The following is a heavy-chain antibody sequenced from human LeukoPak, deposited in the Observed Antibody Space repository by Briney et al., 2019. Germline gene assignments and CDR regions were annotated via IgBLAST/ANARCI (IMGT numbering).Heavy chain of an antibody. CDR1: GGSISSSSYY. D-gene: IGHD2-2*01. CDR2: IYYSGST. Sequence: SETLSLTCTVSGGSISSSSYYWGWICQPPGKGLEWIGSIYYSGSTYYNPSLKSRVTISVDTSKNQFSLKLSSVTAADTAVYYCARHGVVVPAAIDYWGQGTLVTVSS. V-gene: IGHV4-39*01. J-gene: IGHJ4*02. CDR3: ARHGVVVPAAIDY.